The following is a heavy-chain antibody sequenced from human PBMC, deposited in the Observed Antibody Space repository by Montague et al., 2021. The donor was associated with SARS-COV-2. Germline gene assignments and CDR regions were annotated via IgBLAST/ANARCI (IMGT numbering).Heavy chain of an antibody. Sequence: SKTLSLTCTVSGGSISIYYWSWIRQPPGKGLEWIGYMYYDGSPKYNPSLRGRVTISVDKSKNQCSLKLSSVTAADTAVYYCATDYGSGSYFDYWGQGSLVTVSS. D-gene: IGHD3-10*01. V-gene: IGHV4-59*01. CDR3: ATDYGSGSYFDY. CDR2: MYYDGSP. J-gene: IGHJ4*02. CDR1: GGSISIYY.